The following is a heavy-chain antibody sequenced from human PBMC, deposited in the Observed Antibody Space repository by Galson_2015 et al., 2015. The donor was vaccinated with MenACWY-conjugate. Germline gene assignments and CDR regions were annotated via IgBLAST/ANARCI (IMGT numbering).Heavy chain of an antibody. D-gene: IGHD6-19*01. Sequence: SLRLSCAASGFTFSNYAMSWVRQAPGKGLEWVSGISTSGGSAFYAESAKGRFTFSRDNSKNTLYLQMNSLRAEDTATYYCAKAVNAYYYYGMDVWGQGTTVTVSS. V-gene: IGHV3-23*01. CDR3: AKAVNAYYYYGMDV. J-gene: IGHJ6*02. CDR1: GFTFSNYA. CDR2: ISTSGGSA.